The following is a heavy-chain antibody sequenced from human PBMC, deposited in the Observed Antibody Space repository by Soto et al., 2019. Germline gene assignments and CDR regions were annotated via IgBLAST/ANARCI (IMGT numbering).Heavy chain of an antibody. CDR2: ISWNSGSI. V-gene: IGHV3-9*01. J-gene: IGHJ3*02. Sequence: EVQLVESGGGLVQPGRSLRLSCAASGFTFDDYAMHWVQQAPGKGLEWVSGISWNSGSIGYADSVKGRFTISRDNAKNSLYLQMNSLRAEDTALYYCAKDRTTGTTGAFDIWGQGTMVTVSS. D-gene: IGHD1-1*01. CDR3: AKDRTTGTTGAFDI. CDR1: GFTFDDYA.